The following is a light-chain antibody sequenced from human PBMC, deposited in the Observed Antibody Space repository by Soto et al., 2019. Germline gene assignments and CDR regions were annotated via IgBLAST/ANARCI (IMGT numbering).Light chain of an antibody. CDR1: QGISSY. CDR2: ATS. Sequence: DIQLTQSPSSLSASVGDRVTITCRASQGISSYLAWYQQKPGKVPELLIYATSTLQSGAPSRFSGSGSGTDFTLTISSLQTEDVATYYCHKYNHAPTFGRGTKVEIK. V-gene: IGKV1-27*01. CDR3: HKYNHAPT. J-gene: IGKJ4*01.